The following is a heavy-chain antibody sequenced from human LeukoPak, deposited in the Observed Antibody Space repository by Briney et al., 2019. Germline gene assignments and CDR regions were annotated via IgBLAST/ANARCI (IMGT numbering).Heavy chain of an antibody. CDR1: GDSISRYQ. CDR2: IYDTGST. J-gene: IGHJ4*02. V-gene: IGHV4-59*01. CDR3: ARDSAWSYFDY. D-gene: IGHD6-19*01. Sequence: SETLSITCTVSGDSISRYQWTWIRQPPGKGLEWIGYIYDTGSTNHNPSLKSRVAISVDTSKNQFSLKLSSVTAADTAVYYCARDSAWSYFDYWGQGTLVTVSS.